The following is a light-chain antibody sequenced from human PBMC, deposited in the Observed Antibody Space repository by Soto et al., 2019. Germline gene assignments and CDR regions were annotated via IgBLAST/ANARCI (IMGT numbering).Light chain of an antibody. J-gene: IGKJ1*01. CDR1: QSVSSF. V-gene: IGKV3-11*01. CDR2: DVS. CDR3: QQSNNWPWT. Sequence: EIVLTQSPVTLSLSPGDRATLSCRPSQSVSSFLAWYQQKPGQPPRLLIYDVSNRAAGIPARFSGSGSGTDFTLTISSLEPEDFAVYYCQQSNNWPWTFGQGTNVEIK.